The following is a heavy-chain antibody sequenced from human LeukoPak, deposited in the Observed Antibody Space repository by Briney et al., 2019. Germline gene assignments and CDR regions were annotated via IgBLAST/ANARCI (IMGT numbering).Heavy chain of an antibody. CDR1: GGSFSGYY. D-gene: IGHD3-10*01. V-gene: IGHV4-34*01. CDR2: INHSGST. CDR3: ATNPKANYYGSGSRYYYYGMDV. J-gene: IGHJ6*02. Sequence: SETLSLTCAVYGGSFSGYYWSWIRQPPGKGLEWIGEINHSGSTNYNPSLKSRVTISVDTSKNQFSLKLSPVTAADTAVYYCATNPKANYYGSGSRYYYYGMDVWGQGTTVTVSS.